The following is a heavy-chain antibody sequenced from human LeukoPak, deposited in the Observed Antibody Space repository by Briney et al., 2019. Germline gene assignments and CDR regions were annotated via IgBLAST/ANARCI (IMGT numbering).Heavy chain of an antibody. D-gene: IGHD2/OR15-2a*01. CDR2: IWYDGSNK. CDR1: GFTFSSYG. V-gene: IGHV3-33*01. J-gene: IGHJ4*02. CDR3: AREGPRGNSQFDY. Sequence: GRSLRLSCAASGFTFSSYGMHWVRQAPGKGLEWVALIWYDGSNKYYTDSVKGRLTISRDNSKNTLYLQMNSLSAEDTAIYYCAREGPRGNSQFDYRGQGTLVTVSS.